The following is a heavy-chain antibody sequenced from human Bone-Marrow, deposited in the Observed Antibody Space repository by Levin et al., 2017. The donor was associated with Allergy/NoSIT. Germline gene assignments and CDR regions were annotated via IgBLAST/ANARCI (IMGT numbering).Heavy chain of an antibody. CDR1: GTSISSGGFS. CDR2: FYQNART. D-gene: IGHD4-17*01. J-gene: IGHJ4*02. Sequence: SETLSLTCAVSGTSISSGGFSWGWIRQPPGKGLEWIGYFYQNARTYYNPSFKSRVSISVDMSKNQFSLRLSSVTAADTATYYCARILYGDFPFLDHWGQGTLVTVSS. V-gene: IGHV4-30-2*01. CDR3: ARILYGDFPFLDH.